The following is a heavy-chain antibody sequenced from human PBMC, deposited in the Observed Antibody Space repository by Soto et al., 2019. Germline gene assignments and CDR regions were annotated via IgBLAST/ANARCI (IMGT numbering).Heavy chain of an antibody. CDR3: AKGDYYYGMDV. Sequence: GGSLRRSCAASGFTFSSYGMHWVRQAPGKGLEWVAVISYDGSNKYYADSVKGRFTISRDNSKNTLYLQMNSLRAEDTAVYYCAKGDYYYGMDVWGQGTTVTVSS. CDR2: ISYDGSNK. CDR1: GFTFSSYG. V-gene: IGHV3-30*18. J-gene: IGHJ6*02.